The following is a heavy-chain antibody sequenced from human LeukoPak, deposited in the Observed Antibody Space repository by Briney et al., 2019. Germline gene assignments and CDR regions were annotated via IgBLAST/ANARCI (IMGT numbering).Heavy chain of an antibody. CDR2: INPNSGGT. J-gene: IGHJ6*03. D-gene: IGHD5-12*01. CDR1: GYTFTGYY. CDR3: ARVLATQTYYYYMDV. Sequence: ASVKVSCKASGYTFTGYYMHWVRQAPGQGLEWMGWINPNSGGTNYAQKFQGRVTMTRDTSISTAYMELSRLRSDDTAVYHCARVLATQTYYYYMDVWGKGTTVTVSS. V-gene: IGHV1-2*02.